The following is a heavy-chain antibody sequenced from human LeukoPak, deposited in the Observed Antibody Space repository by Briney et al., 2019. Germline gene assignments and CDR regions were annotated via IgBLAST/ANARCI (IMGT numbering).Heavy chain of an antibody. V-gene: IGHV3-74*01. Sequence: PGGSLRLSCAASGFTFSSYWMHWVRQDPGKGLVWVSRIYSDGSSTNYADSVKGRFTISGDNAKNTLYLQMTSLRAEDTAVYYCARGEYCSGGSCYSAAFDIWGQGTMVTVSS. CDR3: ARGEYCSGGSCYSAAFDI. CDR2: IYSDGSST. J-gene: IGHJ3*02. D-gene: IGHD2-15*01. CDR1: GFTFSSYW.